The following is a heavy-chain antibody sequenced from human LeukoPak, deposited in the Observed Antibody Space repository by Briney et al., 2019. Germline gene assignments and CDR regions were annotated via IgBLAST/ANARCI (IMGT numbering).Heavy chain of an antibody. Sequence: GGSLRLSCAASGFTFSDYYMSWIRQAPGKGLEWISSISSSSRYTNYADSVKGRFTISRDNAKNSLYLQMNSLRAEDTAVYYCARDPRYGGNSEGFDYWGQPSEIADSS. J-gene: IGHJ4*02. CDR1: GFTFSDYY. CDR2: ISSSSRYT. CDR3: ARDPRYGGNSEGFDY. D-gene: IGHD4-23*01. V-gene: IGHV3-11*05.